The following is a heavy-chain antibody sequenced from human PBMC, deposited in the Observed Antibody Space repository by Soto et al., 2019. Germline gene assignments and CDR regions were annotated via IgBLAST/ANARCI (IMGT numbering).Heavy chain of an antibody. CDR1: GFTLSCCG. CDR2: ITYDGGDK. V-gene: IGHV3-30*18. J-gene: IGHJ4*02. CDR3: AKEQSSGYYRVVDY. Sequence: QVQVVESGGGVVQPGRSLRLSCAASGFTLSCCGMHWVRQAPGKGLEWVGVITYDGGDKHYADSVKSRFTISRDSSENTVYLQMNSLRVEDSAIYYCAKEQSSGYYRVVDYWGQGTLVTVSS. D-gene: IGHD6-19*01.